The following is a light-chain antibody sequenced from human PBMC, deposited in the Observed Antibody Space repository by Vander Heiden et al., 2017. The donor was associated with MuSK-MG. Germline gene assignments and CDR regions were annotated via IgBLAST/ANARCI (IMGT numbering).Light chain of an antibody. V-gene: IGKV1-5*03. Sequence: DIQMTQSPSTLSASVGDRVTITCRASQSISPWLAWYQQKPGKAPKLLMYKTSSLETGVPSRFSGSGSGTEFTLTISSLQPDDIATYYCQQYHSYSTFGPGTKVDIK. J-gene: IGKJ3*01. CDR3: QQYHSYST. CDR2: KTS. CDR1: QSISPW.